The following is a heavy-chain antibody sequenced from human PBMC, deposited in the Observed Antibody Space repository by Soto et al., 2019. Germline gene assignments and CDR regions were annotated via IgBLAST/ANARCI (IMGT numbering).Heavy chain of an antibody. CDR2: INANGRNP. J-gene: IGHJ4*02. CDR3: AKDLSSLGWLALGAPFDS. D-gene: IGHD3-22*01. CDR1: GFTFSNYA. Sequence: EVHLLESGGNVVQPGRSLRLSCAASGFTFSNYAMNWIRQAPGKGLEWLSSINANGRNPYYADSVKGRFTISRDRSKNTLYLQLDSVGVEDTASYFCAKDLSSLGWLALGAPFDSWGQGTLVTVSS. V-gene: IGHV3-23*01.